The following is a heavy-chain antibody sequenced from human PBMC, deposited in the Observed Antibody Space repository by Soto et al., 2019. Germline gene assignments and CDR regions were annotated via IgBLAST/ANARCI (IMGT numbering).Heavy chain of an antibody. CDR1: GGSISSYY. J-gene: IGHJ4*02. D-gene: IGHD6-19*01. Sequence: SETLSLTCTVSGGSISSYYWSWIRQPPGKGLEWIGYIYYSGSTNYNPSLKSRVTISVDTSKNQFSLKLSSVTAADTAVYYCARGAVAGKRAAEYWCQGTLVTVSA. CDR3: ARGAVAGKRAAEY. V-gene: IGHV4-59*01. CDR2: IYYSGST.